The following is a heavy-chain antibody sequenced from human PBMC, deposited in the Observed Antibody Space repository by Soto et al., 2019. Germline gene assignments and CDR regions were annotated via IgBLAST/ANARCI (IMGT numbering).Heavy chain of an antibody. Sequence: ASVKVSCKASGDTLSTHGITWVRQAPGQGLEWMGWISGYNGNTNHAQKFQGRVTMTTDTSTSTAYMELRSLGFDDTAVYYCARDEVPAANWLDPWGQGTLVTVSS. V-gene: IGHV1-18*01. CDR1: GDTLSTHG. D-gene: IGHD2-2*01. CDR2: ISGYNGNT. CDR3: ARDEVPAANWLDP. J-gene: IGHJ5*02.